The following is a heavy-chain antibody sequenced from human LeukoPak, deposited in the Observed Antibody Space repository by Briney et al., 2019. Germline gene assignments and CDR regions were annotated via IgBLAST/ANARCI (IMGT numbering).Heavy chain of an antibody. CDR2: ISYDGSNK. CDR3: AKFSGRAVAGTLGY. CDR1: GFTFSSYG. Sequence: GGSLRLSCAASGFTFSSYGMHWVRQAPGKGLEWVAVISYDGSNKYYADSVKGRFTISRDNSKNTLYLQMNSLRAEDTAAYYCAKFSGRAVAGTLGYWGQGTLVTVSS. V-gene: IGHV3-30*18. D-gene: IGHD6-19*01. J-gene: IGHJ4*02.